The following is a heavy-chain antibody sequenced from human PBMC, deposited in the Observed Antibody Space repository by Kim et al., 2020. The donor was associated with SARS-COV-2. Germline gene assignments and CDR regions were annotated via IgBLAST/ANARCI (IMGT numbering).Heavy chain of an antibody. V-gene: IGHV3-33*01. Sequence: GGSLRLSCVASGFTFSSYGMHWVRQAPGKGLDWVAVIWSDGSIEYYADSVKGRFTISRDNSRNTLYLQMNSLRADDTAVYYCARDAGSTGCYEVYCGQGT. D-gene: IGHD1-26*01. J-gene: IGHJ4*02. CDR1: GFTFSSYG. CDR3: ARDAGSTGCYEVY. CDR2: IWSDGSIE.